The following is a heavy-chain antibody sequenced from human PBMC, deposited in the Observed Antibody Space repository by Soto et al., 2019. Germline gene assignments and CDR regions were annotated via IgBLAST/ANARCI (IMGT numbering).Heavy chain of an antibody. V-gene: IGHV3-7*01. Sequence: GGSLRLSCAASGFTFSSYWMSWVRQAPGKGLEWVANIKQDGSEKYYVDSVKGRFTISRDNAKNSLYLQMNSLRAEDTAVYYCARVRLDIVVVPHYYYYMAVWGKGTTVTGSS. CDR2: IKQDGSEK. J-gene: IGHJ6*03. CDR1: GFTFSSYW. CDR3: ARVRLDIVVVPHYYYYMAV. D-gene: IGHD2-2*03.